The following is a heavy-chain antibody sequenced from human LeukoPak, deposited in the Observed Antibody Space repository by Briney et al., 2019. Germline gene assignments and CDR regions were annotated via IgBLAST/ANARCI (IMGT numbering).Heavy chain of an antibody. CDR3: ARDHSSSLWTLGVSRYYYYMDV. Sequence: GGSLRLSCAASGFTFSSYAMHWVRQAPGKGLEWVAVISYDGSNKYYADSVKGRFTISRDNSKNTLYLQMNSLRAEDTAVYYCARDHSSSLWTLGVSRYYYYMDVWGKGTTVTVSS. CDR1: GFTFSSYA. D-gene: IGHD6-13*01. J-gene: IGHJ6*03. CDR2: ISYDGSNK. V-gene: IGHV3-30-3*01.